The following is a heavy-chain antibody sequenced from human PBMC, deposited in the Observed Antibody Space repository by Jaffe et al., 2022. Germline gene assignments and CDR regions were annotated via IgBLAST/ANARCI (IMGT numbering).Heavy chain of an antibody. Sequence: EVHLVESGGGLVEPGGSLRLSCAASGITFSSYWMHWVRQAPGKGLVWVARINRHGTDITYADSVKGRFTISRDNAKNTLYLQMNSLRAEDTSIYYCTREAAVFGTFFDYWGQETLVTVSS. V-gene: IGHV3-74*03. CDR2: INRHGTDI. D-gene: IGHD6-19*01. CDR3: TREAAVFGTFFDY. J-gene: IGHJ4*02. CDR1: GITFSSYW.